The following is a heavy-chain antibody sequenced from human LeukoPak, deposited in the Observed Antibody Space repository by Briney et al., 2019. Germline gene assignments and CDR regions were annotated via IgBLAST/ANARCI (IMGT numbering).Heavy chain of an antibody. Sequence: ASVKVSCKASGYTFTGYYMHWVRQAPGQGLEWMGWINPNSGGTNYAQKFQGRVTMTRDTSISTAYMELSRLRSDDTAVYYCAREEAAAGTEASSSTDWFDPWGQGTLVTVSS. J-gene: IGHJ5*02. D-gene: IGHD6-13*01. CDR3: AREEAAAGTEASSSTDWFDP. CDR1: GYTFTGYY. V-gene: IGHV1-2*02. CDR2: INPNSGGT.